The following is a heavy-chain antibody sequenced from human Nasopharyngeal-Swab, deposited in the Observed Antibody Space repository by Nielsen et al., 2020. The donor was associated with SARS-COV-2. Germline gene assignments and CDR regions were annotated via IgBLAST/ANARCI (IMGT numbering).Heavy chain of an antibody. CDR3: ARQALGYCSSTSCYTAFDY. J-gene: IGHJ4*02. Sequence: GSLRLSCTVSGGSISSYYWSWIRQPPGKGLEWIGYIYYSGSTNYNPSLKSRVTISVDTSKNQFSLKLSSVTAADTAVYYYARQALGYCSSTSCYTAFDYWGQGTLVTVSS. V-gene: IGHV4-59*08. CDR1: GGSISSYY. D-gene: IGHD2-2*02. CDR2: IYYSGST.